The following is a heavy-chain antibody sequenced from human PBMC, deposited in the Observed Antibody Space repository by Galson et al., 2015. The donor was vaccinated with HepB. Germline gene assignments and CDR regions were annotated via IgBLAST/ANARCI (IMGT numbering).Heavy chain of an antibody. J-gene: IGHJ3*02. V-gene: IGHV3-15*01. D-gene: IGHD3-22*01. Sequence: LRLSCAASGFTFTKAWLHWVRQAPGKGLEWVGRIKSKDDAETIDYAAPVTGRFTISRDDSKSMLYLQLNSLKTDDTAVYYCSTFPDYYDGTGYWGNSDVFDIWGPGTVVTVSS. CDR2: IKSKDDAETI. CDR1: GFTFTKAW. CDR3: STFPDYYDGTGYWGNSDVFDI.